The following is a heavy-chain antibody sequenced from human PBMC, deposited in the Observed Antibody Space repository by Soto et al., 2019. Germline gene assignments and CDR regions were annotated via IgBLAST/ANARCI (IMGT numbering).Heavy chain of an antibody. J-gene: IGHJ4*02. D-gene: IGHD4-17*01. CDR2: IDWDDDK. CDR1: GFSLSTSGMR. Sequence: SGPTLVNPTQTLTLTCTFSGFSLSTSGMRVSWIRQPPGKALEWLARIDWDDDKFYSTSLKTRPTISKGTSKNQGVLTMTNMDPVDTATYYCARTPYGGNFDYWGQGTLVTVSS. V-gene: IGHV2-70*04. CDR3: ARTPYGGNFDY.